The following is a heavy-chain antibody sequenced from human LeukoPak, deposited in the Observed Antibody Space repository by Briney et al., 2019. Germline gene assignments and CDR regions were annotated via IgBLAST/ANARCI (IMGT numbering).Heavy chain of an antibody. J-gene: IGHJ5*02. CDR3: AKDRTGYSYGYFLSP. V-gene: IGHV3-53*01. CDR2: IYSGGST. D-gene: IGHD5-18*01. CDR1: GFTVSSTY. Sequence: GRSLRPSCAPAGFTVSSTYMSWVRQAPGRGLEWVSVIYSGGSTYYADSVKGRFTISRDNSKNTLYLQMNSLRAEDTAVYYCAKDRTGYSYGYFLSPWGQGTLVTVSS.